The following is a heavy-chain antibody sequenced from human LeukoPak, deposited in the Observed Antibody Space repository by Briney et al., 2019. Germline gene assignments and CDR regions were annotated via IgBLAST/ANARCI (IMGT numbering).Heavy chain of an antibody. CDR3: ASQYDRYYDILTGYYKS. D-gene: IGHD3-9*01. J-gene: IGHJ4*02. CDR1: GGSFSGYY. CDR2: INHSGST. Sequence: SETLSLTCAVYGGSFSGYYWSWIRQPPGKGLEWIGEINHSGSTNYNPSLKSRVTISVDTSKNRFSLKLSSVTAADTAVYYCASQYDRYYDILTGYYKSWGQGTLVTVSS. V-gene: IGHV4-34*01.